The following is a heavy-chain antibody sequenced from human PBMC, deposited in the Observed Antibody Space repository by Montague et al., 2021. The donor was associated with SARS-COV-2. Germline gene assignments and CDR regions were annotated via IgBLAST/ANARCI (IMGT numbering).Heavy chain of an antibody. V-gene: IGHV2-5*08. CDR3: AWSNDDHFYQYGMEV. CDR1: GLSLNTRRVC. CDR2: IDWDEDK. D-gene: IGHD1-1*01. Sequence: PALVKPTQTLILTCSLSGLSLNTRRVCVSWIRQPPGKALEWLARIDWDEDKCYNIFLKSRLTITKDTSTNQVVLTMTNMDPVDTGTHYCAWSNDDHFYQYGMEVWGQGTTVTVSS. J-gene: IGHJ6*02.